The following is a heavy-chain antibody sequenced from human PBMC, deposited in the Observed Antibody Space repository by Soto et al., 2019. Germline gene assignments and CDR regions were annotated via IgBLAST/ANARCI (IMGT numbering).Heavy chain of an antibody. CDR2: IVVGSGNT. J-gene: IGHJ4*02. CDR1: EFTXSSSA. V-gene: IGHV1-58*01. Sequence: SXNVSYRASEFTXSSSAVKWVRQARGQRLEWIGWIVVGSGNTNYAQKFQERVTITRDMSTSTAYMELISLRSEDTAVYYCAAGSYWGQGTLAPVS. CDR3: AAGSY.